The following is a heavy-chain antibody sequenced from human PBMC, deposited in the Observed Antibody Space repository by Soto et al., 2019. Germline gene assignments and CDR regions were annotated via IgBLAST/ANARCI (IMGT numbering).Heavy chain of an antibody. V-gene: IGHV1-18*01. J-gene: IGHJ3*02. CDR3: ARVAPKREAFDI. CDR2: LSAYNGNT. D-gene: IGHD3-3*02. CDR1: GYTFTSYG. Sequence: ASVKVSCKASGYTFTSYGLSWVRQAPGQGLEWMGLLSAYNGNTNYAQKLQGRVTMTTDTSTSTAYMELRRLRSDDTAVYYCARVAPKREAFDIWGQGTMVTVSS.